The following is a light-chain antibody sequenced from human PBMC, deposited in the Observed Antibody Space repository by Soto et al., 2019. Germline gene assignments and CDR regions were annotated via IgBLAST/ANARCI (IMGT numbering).Light chain of an antibody. CDR1: SSDVGGYNY. CDR3: SSHTSSSSPYV. CDR2: DVS. V-gene: IGLV2-11*01. J-gene: IGLJ1*01. Sequence: QSVLTQPRSVSGSPGQSVTISCTGTSSDVGGYNYVSWYQQHPGKAPKLMIYDVSKRPSGVPDRFSGSKSGNTASLTISGLQAEDEADYYCSSHTSSSSPYVFGTGTKVTVL.